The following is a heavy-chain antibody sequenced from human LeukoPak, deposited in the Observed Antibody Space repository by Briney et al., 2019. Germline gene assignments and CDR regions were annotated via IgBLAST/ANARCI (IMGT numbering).Heavy chain of an antibody. D-gene: IGHD3-16*01. CDR1: GYTFIING. CDR2: ISGYNGNT. Sequence: ASVKVSCKASGYTFIINGISWVRQAPGQGLEWMGWISGYNGNTNYAQKFQGRVTMTTDTSTSTAYMELRSLRSDDTAIYYCARDVKDTRITSHYYYYYDMDVWGQGTTVIVSS. CDR3: ARDVKDTRITSHYYYYYDMDV. J-gene: IGHJ6*02. V-gene: IGHV1-18*01.